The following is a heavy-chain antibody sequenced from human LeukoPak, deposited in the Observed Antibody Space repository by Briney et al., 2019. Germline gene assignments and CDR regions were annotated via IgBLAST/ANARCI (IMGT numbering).Heavy chain of an antibody. CDR1: GGSISSGSYY. J-gene: IGHJ6*03. CDR2: FYTSGST. V-gene: IGHV4-61*02. Sequence: SETLSLTCTVSGGSISSGSYYWSWIRQPAGKELEWIGRFYTSGSTNYNPSLKSRVTISVDTSKNQSSLKLNSVTAADTALYYCARERSDYYMDVWGKGTTVTISS. CDR3: ARERSDYYMDV.